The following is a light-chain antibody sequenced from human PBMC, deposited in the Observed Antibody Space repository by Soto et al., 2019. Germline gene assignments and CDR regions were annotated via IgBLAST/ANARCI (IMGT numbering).Light chain of an antibody. V-gene: IGKV1D-12*01. CDR1: QGVSSW. CDR3: QQADTFPRT. J-gene: IGKJ3*01. CDR2: AAS. Sequence: DIQMPQSPSSVSASIGDSVTITCRASQGVSSWLAWYQQKPGKAPKLLIYAASTLQRGVPSRFSGSGSGTYFTLSISSLQPEDSATYYCQQADTFPRTFGPGTKVDI.